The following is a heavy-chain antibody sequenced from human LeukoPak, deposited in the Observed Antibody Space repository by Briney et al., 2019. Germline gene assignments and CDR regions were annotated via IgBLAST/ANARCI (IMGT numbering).Heavy chain of an antibody. D-gene: IGHD3-10*01. CDR2: IYTSGST. V-gene: IGHV4-4*07. Sequence: SETLSLTCTVSGGSISSYYGSWIRQPAGKGLEWIGRIYTSGSTNYNPSLKRRVTMSVDTSKTQFSLKLSSVTAADTAVYYCARGRYGSGSYTTDYWGQGTLVTVSS. CDR3: ARGRYGSGSYTTDY. CDR1: GGSISSYY. J-gene: IGHJ4*02.